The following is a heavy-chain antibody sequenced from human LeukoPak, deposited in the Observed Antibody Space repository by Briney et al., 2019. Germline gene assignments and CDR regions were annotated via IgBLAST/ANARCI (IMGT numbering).Heavy chain of an antibody. J-gene: IGHJ4*02. CDR1: GYSIRSGYH. Sequence: PSETLSLTCSVSGYSIRSGYHWAWIRQSPGKGLEWIGSIYYSGSTYYNPSLKSRVTISVDTSKNQFSLKLSSVTAADTAVYYCARVKLGTLSSYFDYWGQGTLVTVSS. CDR3: ARVKLGTLSSYFDY. D-gene: IGHD7-27*01. CDR2: IYYSGST. V-gene: IGHV4-38-2*01.